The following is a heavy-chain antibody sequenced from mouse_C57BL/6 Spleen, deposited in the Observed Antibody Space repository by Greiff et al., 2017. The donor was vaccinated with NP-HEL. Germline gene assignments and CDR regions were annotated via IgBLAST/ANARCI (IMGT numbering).Heavy chain of an antibody. V-gene: IGHV3-6*01. D-gene: IGHD2-10*01. CDR1: GYSITSGYY. Sequence: EVQLQESGPGLVKPSQSLSLTCSVTGYSITSGYYWNWIRQFPGNKLEWMGYISYDGSNNYNPSLKNRIPITRDTSKNQFFLKLNSVTTEDTATYYCARGETYYGNFYYAMDYWGQGTSVTVSS. CDR2: ISYDGSN. J-gene: IGHJ4*01. CDR3: ARGETYYGNFYYAMDY.